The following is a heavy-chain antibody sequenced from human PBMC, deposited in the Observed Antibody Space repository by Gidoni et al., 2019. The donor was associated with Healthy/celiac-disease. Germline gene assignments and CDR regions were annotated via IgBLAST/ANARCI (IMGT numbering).Heavy chain of an antibody. D-gene: IGHD4-17*01. Sequence: QVQLQESGPGLVKPPETLSLTCTVSGGSISSYYWSWIRQPPGKGLEWIGYIYYRGSTNYNPSLKSRVTISVDTSKNQFSLKLSSVTAADTAVYYCARLPGATVTTFGMDVWGQGTTVTVSS. V-gene: IGHV4-59*08. CDR2: IYYRGST. J-gene: IGHJ6*02. CDR1: GGSISSYY. CDR3: ARLPGATVTTFGMDV.